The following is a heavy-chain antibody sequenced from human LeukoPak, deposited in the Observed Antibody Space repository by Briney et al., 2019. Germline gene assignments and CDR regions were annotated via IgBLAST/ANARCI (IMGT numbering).Heavy chain of an antibody. CDR1: GFTFSDYY. CDR3: ARGGVPAAILDY. D-gene: IGHD2-2*01. V-gene: IGHV3-11*01. J-gene: IGHJ4*02. CDR2: ISSSGSTI. Sequence: GSLRLSCAASGFTFSDYYMSWIRQAPGRGLEWVSYISSSGSTIYYADPVKGRFTISRDNAKNSLYLQMNSLRAEDTAVYYCARGGVPAAILDYWGQGTLVTVSS.